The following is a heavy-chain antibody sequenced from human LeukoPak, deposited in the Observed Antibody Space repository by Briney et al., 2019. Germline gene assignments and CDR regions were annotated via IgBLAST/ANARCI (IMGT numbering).Heavy chain of an antibody. J-gene: IGHJ4*02. V-gene: IGHV3-7*01. CDR3: TRDSGRFRLDY. CDR2: INEDGSEK. D-gene: IGHD6-19*01. CDR1: GFTFNNYA. Sequence: GGSLRLSCAASGFTFNNYAMNWVRQAPGKGLEWVASINEDGSEKYYVDSVKGRFTVSRDNAKNSLYLQMYSLRVEDTAVYYCTRDSGRFRLDYWGQGILVTVSS.